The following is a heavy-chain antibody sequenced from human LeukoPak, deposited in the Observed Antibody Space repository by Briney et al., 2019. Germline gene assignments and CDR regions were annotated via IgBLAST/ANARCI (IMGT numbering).Heavy chain of an antibody. V-gene: IGHV4-4*07. D-gene: IGHD3-22*01. J-gene: IGHJ4*02. CDR1: GGSISSYY. CDR3: ARGGRYYDSSGYYAFDY. Sequence: KPSETLSLTCTVSGGSISSYYWSWIRQPAGKGLEWIGRIYTSGSTNYNPSLKSRVTMSVDTSKNQFSLKLSSVTAADTAVYYCARGGRYYDSSGYYAFDYWGQGTLVTVSS. CDR2: IYTSGST.